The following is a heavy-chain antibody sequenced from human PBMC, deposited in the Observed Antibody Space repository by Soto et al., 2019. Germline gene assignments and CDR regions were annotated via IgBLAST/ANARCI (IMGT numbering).Heavy chain of an antibody. J-gene: IGHJ5*02. CDR2: IYVTGAV. CDR3: ARLRIATNNYKWFDP. D-gene: IGHD2-21*01. V-gene: IGHV4-31*03. CDR1: GAALNSGNYY. Sequence: SETLSLTCIVSGAALNSGNYYWSWIRQVPGKGLEWIGHIYVTGAVDYNPSLWDRITISQDTSERQFSLNLRLVTAADTAVYYCARLRIATNNYKWFDPWGQGTLVTVSS.